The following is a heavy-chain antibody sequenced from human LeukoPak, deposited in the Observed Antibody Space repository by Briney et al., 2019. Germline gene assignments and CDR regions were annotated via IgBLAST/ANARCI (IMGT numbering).Heavy chain of an antibody. CDR3: ARSSYGDYVRFDY. V-gene: IGHV4-59*01. D-gene: IGHD4-17*01. CDR1: GGSISSYY. Sequence: PSETLSLTCTVSGGSISSYYWSWLRQPPGKGLEWIGYIYYSGSTNYNPSLKSRVTISVDTSKNQFSLKLSSVTAADTAVYYCARSSYGDYVRFDYWGQGTLVTVSS. J-gene: IGHJ4*02. CDR2: IYYSGST.